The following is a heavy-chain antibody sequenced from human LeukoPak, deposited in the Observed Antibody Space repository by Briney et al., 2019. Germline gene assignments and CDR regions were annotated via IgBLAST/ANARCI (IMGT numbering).Heavy chain of an antibody. CDR2: ISDNGSST. V-gene: IGHV3-23*01. J-gene: IGHJ3*02. CDR3: AKVLITTFGVVRYDAFDI. Sequence: GGSLRLSCAASGFTFSTYAMSWVRQAPGKGLEWVSAISDNGSSTYYADSAKGRFTISRDNSKNTLYLQMNSLRAEDTAVYYCAKVLITTFGVVRYDAFDIWGQGTMVTVSS. CDR1: GFTFSTYA. D-gene: IGHD3-3*01.